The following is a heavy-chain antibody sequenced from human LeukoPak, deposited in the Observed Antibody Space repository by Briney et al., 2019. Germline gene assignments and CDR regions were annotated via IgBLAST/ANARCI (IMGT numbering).Heavy chain of an antibody. D-gene: IGHD3-22*01. CDR2: LYSAGNT. J-gene: IGHJ3*02. CDR3: ARLSHSSEYGAFDI. V-gene: IGHV3-66*02. Sequence: GGSLRLSCAASGFTVSSSYMGWVRQASGKGLDWVSVLYSAGNTFYPDSVKGRFTISRDNSQNMLFLQMDSLRAEDTAVYYCARLSHSSEYGAFDIWSQGTLVTVSS. CDR1: GFTVSSSY.